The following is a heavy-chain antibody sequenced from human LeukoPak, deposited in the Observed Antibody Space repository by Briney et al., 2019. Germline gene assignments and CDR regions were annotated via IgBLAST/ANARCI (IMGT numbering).Heavy chain of an antibody. CDR2: INHSGST. J-gene: IGHJ3*02. D-gene: IGHD2-2*01. CDR3: ASRYCSSTSCYGATDDAFDI. Sequence: SETLSLTCAVYGGSFSGYYWSWIRQPPGKGLEWIGEINHSGSTNYNPSLKSRVTISVDKSKNQFSLKLSSVTAADTAVYYCASRYCSSTSCYGATDDAFDIWGQGTMVTVSS. V-gene: IGHV4-34*01. CDR1: GGSFSGYY.